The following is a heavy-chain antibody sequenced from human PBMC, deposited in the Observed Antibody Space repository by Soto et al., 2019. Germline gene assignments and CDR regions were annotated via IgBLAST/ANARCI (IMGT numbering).Heavy chain of an antibody. J-gene: IGHJ5*02. D-gene: IGHD4-17*01. V-gene: IGHV1-18*01. CDR2: ISAYNGNT. CDR1: GYTFTSYG. CDR3: ARILDYGDSHNWFDP. Sequence: GASVKVSCTASGYTFTSYGISWVRQAPGQGLEWMGWISAYNGNTNYAQKLQGRVTVTTDTSTSTAYMELRSLRSDDTAVYYCARILDYGDSHNWFDPWGQGTLVTVSS.